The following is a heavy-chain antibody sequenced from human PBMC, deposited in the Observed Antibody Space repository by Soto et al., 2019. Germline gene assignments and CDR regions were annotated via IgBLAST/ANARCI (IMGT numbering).Heavy chain of an antibody. J-gene: IGHJ6*02. CDR1: GYTFTSYA. CDR3: ATAEHCCEDSAGYYVSNQYAMDV. D-gene: IGHD3-22*01. V-gene: IGHV1-18*04. Sequence: SVKVSCEASGYTFTSYAISWVRQAPVQGLEWMGWISAYNGNTNYAQKLQGRVTMTTDTSTSTAYMELRSLRSDDTAVYYCATAEHCCEDSAGYYVSNQYAMDVWGQGTTVTVSS. CDR2: ISAYNGNT.